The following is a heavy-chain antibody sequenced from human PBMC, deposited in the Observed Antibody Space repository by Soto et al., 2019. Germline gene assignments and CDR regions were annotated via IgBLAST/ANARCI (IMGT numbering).Heavy chain of an antibody. CDR2: INAGNGNT. J-gene: IGHJ5*02. CDR1: GYTFTSYA. V-gene: IGHV1-3*01. Sequence: ASVKVACKASGYTFTSYAMHWVRQAPGQRLEWMGWINAGNGNTKYSQKFQGRVTITRDTSASTAYMELSSLRSEDTAVYYCARDTLYDSSGYYYVGYNWFDPWGQGTLVTVSS. D-gene: IGHD3-22*01. CDR3: ARDTLYDSSGYYYVGYNWFDP.